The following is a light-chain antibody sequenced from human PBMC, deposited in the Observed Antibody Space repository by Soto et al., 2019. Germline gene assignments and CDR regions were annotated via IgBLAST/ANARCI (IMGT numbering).Light chain of an antibody. CDR3: QHYGSSPPHT. CDR1: QSVANNY. Sequence: EIVLTQSPGTLSLSPGEGATLSCRASQSVANNYLAWYQQKPGQAPRLLISGASYRATGIPDRFSGSGSGTDFTLTISRLESEDFAVYYCQHYGSSPPHTFGQGTKLEMK. V-gene: IGKV3-20*01. CDR2: GAS. J-gene: IGKJ2*01.